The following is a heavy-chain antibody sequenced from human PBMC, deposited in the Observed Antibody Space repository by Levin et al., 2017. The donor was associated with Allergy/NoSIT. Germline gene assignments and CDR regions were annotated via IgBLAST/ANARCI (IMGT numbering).Heavy chain of an antibody. J-gene: IGHJ5*02. Sequence: SETLSLTCAVYGGSLGGYYRTWIRQPPGRGLEWIGEVHNSGGTNYKPSLKSRVIISLDTSKNQFSLELRSVTAADTAVYYCARRVRYYDYVRGSYRYNWFDPWGQGTLVTVSS. V-gene: IGHV4-34*01. CDR2: VHNSGGT. D-gene: IGHD3-16*02. CDR3: ARRVRYYDYVRGSYRYNWFDP. CDR1: GGSLGGYY.